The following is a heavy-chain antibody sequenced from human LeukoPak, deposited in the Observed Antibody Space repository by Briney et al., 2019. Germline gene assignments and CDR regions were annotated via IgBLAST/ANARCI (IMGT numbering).Heavy chain of an antibody. CDR3: ARGRTLGY. CDR1: GGSFSGYY. J-gene: IGHJ4*02. D-gene: IGHD3-16*01. Sequence: SETLSLTRAVYGGSFSGYYWSWNRQPPGKGLEWIGEINHSGSTNYNPSLKSRVTISVDTSKNQFSLKLSSVTAADTAVYYCARGRTLGYWGQGTLVTVSS. V-gene: IGHV4-34*01. CDR2: INHSGST.